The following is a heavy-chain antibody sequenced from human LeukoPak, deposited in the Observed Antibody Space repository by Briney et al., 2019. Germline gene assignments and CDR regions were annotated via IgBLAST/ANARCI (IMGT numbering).Heavy chain of an antibody. J-gene: IGHJ4*02. Sequence: PSETLSLTCTVSRGSVSSYYWSWIRQPPATGLQTTGYIFYSGDANYNPSLKCRVTISVDTSQNQFSLRLSSVTAADTAVYYCARAGGSGSPGYFDYWGQGTLVSVSS. CDR3: ARAGGSGSPGYFDY. CDR1: RGSVSSYY. CDR2: IFYSGDA. V-gene: IGHV4-59*02. D-gene: IGHD3-10*01.